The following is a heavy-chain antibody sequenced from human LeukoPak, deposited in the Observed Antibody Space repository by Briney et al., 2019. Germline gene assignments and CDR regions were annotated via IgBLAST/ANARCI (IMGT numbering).Heavy chain of an antibody. CDR3: ARDGTYYYDSSGYYYAQNVDY. D-gene: IGHD3-22*01. CDR2: MNPNSGNT. V-gene: IGHV1-18*01. J-gene: IGHJ4*02. Sequence: GASVKVSCKASGYTFTSYDINWVRQATGQGLEWMGWMNPNSGNTNYAQKLQGRVTMTTDTSTSTAYMELRSLRSDDTAVYYCARDGTYYYDSSGYYYAQNVDYWGQGTLVTVSS. CDR1: GYTFTSYD.